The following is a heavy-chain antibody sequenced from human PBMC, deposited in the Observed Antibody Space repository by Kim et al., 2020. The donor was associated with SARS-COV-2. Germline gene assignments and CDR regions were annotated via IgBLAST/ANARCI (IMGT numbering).Heavy chain of an antibody. CDR3: VKSVGEYYYYYGLDV. CDR2: ISGSGGSS. V-gene: IGHV3-23*01. Sequence: GGSLRLSSAASGFVFMNYAMTWVRQAPGKGLEWVSGISGSGGSSYYADSVKGRFTISRDNSKDTVYLQMNSLRADDTAVYYCVKSVGEYYYYYGLDVWG. J-gene: IGHJ6*02. D-gene: IGHD3-10*01. CDR1: GFVFMNYA.